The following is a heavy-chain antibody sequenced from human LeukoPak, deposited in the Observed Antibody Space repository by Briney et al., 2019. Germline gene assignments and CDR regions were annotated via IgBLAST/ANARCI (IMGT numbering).Heavy chain of an antibody. Sequence: SETLSLACTVSGGSIRGYYWTWIRQPAGKGLEWIGRIYTFDNTNYNPSLKSRVTMSIDTSNNQFSLKLDSVTAADTAIYYCAREWGSTSPRPLDSWGQGSLVTVSS. CDR1: GGSIRGYY. D-gene: IGHD2-2*01. CDR2: IYTFDNT. V-gene: IGHV4-4*07. J-gene: IGHJ4*02. CDR3: AREWGSTSPRPLDS.